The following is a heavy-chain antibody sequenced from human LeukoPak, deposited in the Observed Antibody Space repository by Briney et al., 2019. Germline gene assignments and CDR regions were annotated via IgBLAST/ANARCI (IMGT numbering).Heavy chain of an antibody. Sequence: GGSLRLSCAASGFTFSSYSMNWVRQAPGKGLEWVSSISSSSSYIYYADSVKGRFTISRDNAKNSLYLQMNSLRAEDTAVYYCARVAAAGTEGDFDYWGQGTLVTVSS. D-gene: IGHD6-13*01. J-gene: IGHJ4*02. CDR3: ARVAAAGTEGDFDY. V-gene: IGHV3-21*01. CDR1: GFTFSSYS. CDR2: ISSSSSYI.